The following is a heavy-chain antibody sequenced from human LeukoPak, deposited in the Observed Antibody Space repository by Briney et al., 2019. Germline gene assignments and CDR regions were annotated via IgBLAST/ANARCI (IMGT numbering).Heavy chain of an antibody. CDR3: ASDRDYYDSSGYLFDY. J-gene: IGHJ4*02. D-gene: IGHD3-22*01. CDR2: IKQDGSEK. Sequence: GGSLRLSCAASGFTFSRYWMSWVRQAQGKGLEWVANIKQDGSEKYYVDSVKGRFTISRDNAKNSLYLQMNSLRAEDTAVYYCASDRDYYDSSGYLFDYWGQGTLVTVSS. CDR1: GFTFSRYW. V-gene: IGHV3-7*01.